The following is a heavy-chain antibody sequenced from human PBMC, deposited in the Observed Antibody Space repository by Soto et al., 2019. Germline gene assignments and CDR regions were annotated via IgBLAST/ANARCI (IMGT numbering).Heavy chain of an antibody. J-gene: IGHJ6*02. CDR3: AKSYFYDFWSGYYKASYYGMDV. V-gene: IGHV3-30*18. CDR1: GFTFSSYG. CDR2: ISYDGSNK. Sequence: GGSLRLSCAASGFTFSSYGMHWVRQAPGKGLEWVAVISYDGSNKYYADSVKGRFTISRDNSKNTLYLQMNSLRAEDTAVYYCAKSYFYDFWSGYYKASYYGMDVWGQGTTVTVS. D-gene: IGHD3-3*01.